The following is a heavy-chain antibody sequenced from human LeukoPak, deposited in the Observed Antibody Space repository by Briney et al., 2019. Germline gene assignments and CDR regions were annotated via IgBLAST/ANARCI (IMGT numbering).Heavy chain of an antibody. D-gene: IGHD1-26*01. CDR3: ARGVGATISYYHYYIDV. CDR2: INAGNGNT. J-gene: IGHJ6*03. V-gene: IGHV1/OR15-3*02. CDR1: GYTFTDYY. Sequence: GASVKVSCKASGYTFTDYYLHWVRQAPGQRLEWMGWINAGNGNTKYSQEFQGRVTITRDTSASTAYMELSSLRSEDTAVYYCARGVGATISYYHYYIDVWGKGTTVTVSS.